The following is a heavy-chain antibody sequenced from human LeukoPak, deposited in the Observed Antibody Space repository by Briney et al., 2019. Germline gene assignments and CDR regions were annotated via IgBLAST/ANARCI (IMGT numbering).Heavy chain of an antibody. Sequence: PGGSLRLSCAASGFTFSSHSMNWVRQAPGKGLEWVANIKQDGSEKYYVDSVKGRFTISRDNAKNSLYLQMNSLRAEDTAVYYCARGIAAAGPFDYWGQGTLVTVSS. J-gene: IGHJ4*02. CDR2: IKQDGSEK. V-gene: IGHV3-7*01. D-gene: IGHD6-13*01. CDR3: ARGIAAAGPFDY. CDR1: GFTFSSHS.